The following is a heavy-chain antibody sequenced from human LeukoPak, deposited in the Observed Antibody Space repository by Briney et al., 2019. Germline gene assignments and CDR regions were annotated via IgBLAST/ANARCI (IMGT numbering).Heavy chain of an antibody. CDR2: IYSGGST. V-gene: IGHV3-66*01. CDR3: ARDLGNWYFDL. CDR1: GFTVSSNY. Sequence: GGCLRLSCAASGFTVSSNYMSWGRRAPGKGLGWVSGIYSGGSTYYADSVKGRFTISRNNSKNTRYLQMNSLRADDTAVYYCARDLGNWYFDLWGRATLVTVSS. J-gene: IGHJ2*01.